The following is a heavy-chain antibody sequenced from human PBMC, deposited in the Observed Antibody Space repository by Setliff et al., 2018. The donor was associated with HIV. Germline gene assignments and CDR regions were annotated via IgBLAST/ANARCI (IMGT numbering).Heavy chain of an antibody. CDR3: TKDSGDGYNYVAYYFDY. D-gene: IGHD5-12*01. V-gene: IGHV3-74*03. CDR1: GFTFSNYL. CDR2: INSDGSST. J-gene: IGHJ4*02. Sequence: PGGSLRLSCAASGFTFSNYLIHWVRQAPGKGLMRVSRINSDGSSTTYADSVKGRFTISRDNAKNSLYLQMNSLRAEDTALYYCTKDSGDGYNYVAYYFDYWGQGTLVTVSS.